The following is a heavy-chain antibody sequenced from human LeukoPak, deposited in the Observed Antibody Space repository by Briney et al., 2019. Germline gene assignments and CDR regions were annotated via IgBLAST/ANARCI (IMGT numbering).Heavy chain of an antibody. CDR1: GFTFSSYS. CDR2: ISSSSSTI. CDR3: ARGGSWEGSGYSLGAFDI. J-gene: IGHJ3*02. V-gene: IGHV3-48*01. Sequence: GGSLRLSCAASGFTFSSYSMNWVRQAPGKGLEWVSYISSSSSTIYYADSVKGRFTISRDNSKNTLYLQMNSLRAEDTAVYYCARGGSWEGSGYSLGAFDIWGQGTMVTVSS. D-gene: IGHD3-22*01.